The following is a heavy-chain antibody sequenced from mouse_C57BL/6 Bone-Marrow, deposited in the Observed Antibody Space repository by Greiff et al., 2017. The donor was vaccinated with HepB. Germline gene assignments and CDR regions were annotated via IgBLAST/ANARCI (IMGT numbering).Heavy chain of an antibody. J-gene: IGHJ4*01. CDR3: TGLQRDYYAMDY. D-gene: IGHD2-2*01. CDR2: IDPETGGT. Sequence: VQLQQSGAELVRPGASVTLSCKASGYTFTDYEMHWVKQTPVHGLEWIGAIDPETGGTAYNQKFKGKAILTADKSSSTAYMELRSLTSEDSAVYYCTGLQRDYYAMDYWGQGTSVTVSS. CDR1: GYTFTDYE. V-gene: IGHV1-15*01.